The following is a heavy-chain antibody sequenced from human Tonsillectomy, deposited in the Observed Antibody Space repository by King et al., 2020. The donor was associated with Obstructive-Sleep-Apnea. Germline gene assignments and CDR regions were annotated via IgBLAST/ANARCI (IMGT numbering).Heavy chain of an antibody. CDR2: INPSGGST. J-gene: IGHJ6*02. D-gene: IGHD6-13*01. V-gene: IGHV1-46*01. CDR3: ARDKPKQQLVRNYYYYGMDV. Sequence: QLVQSGAEVKKPGASVKVSCKASGYTFTSYYMHWVRQAPGQGLEWMGIINPSGGSTSYAQTFQGRVTMTRDTSTSTVYMELSSLRSEDTAVYYCARDKPKQQLVRNYYYYGMDVWGQRATVTVSS. CDR1: GYTFTSYY.